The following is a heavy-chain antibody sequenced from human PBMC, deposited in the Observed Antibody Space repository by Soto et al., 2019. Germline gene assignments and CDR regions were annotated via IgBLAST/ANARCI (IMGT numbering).Heavy chain of an antibody. Sequence: GESLKISCKGSGYSFTSYWIGWVRQMPGKGLEWVGIIYPGDSDTRYSPSFQGQVTISADKSISTAYLQWSSLKASDTAMYYCARLGYYDSSGPYGMDVWGQGTTVTVSS. D-gene: IGHD3-22*01. V-gene: IGHV5-51*01. CDR2: IYPGDSDT. J-gene: IGHJ6*02. CDR3: ARLGYYDSSGPYGMDV. CDR1: GYSFTSYW.